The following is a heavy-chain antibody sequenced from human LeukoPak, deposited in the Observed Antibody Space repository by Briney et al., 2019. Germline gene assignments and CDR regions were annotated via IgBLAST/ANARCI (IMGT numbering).Heavy chain of an antibody. J-gene: IGHJ4*02. CDR1: GGSISSYY. Sequence: SETLSLTCTVSGGSISSYYWSSIRQPPGKGLEWIGYIYYSGSTNYNPSLKSRVTISVDTSKNQFSLKLSSVTAADTAVYYCARDLSRYGSGRSWGQGTLVTVSS. CDR3: ARDLSRYGSGRS. V-gene: IGHV4-59*01. CDR2: IYYSGST. D-gene: IGHD3-10*01.